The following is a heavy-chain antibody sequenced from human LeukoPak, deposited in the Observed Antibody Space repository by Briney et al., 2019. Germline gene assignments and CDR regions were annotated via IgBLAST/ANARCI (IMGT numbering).Heavy chain of an antibody. J-gene: IGHJ5*02. V-gene: IGHV4-59*01. CDR1: GGSISSYY. D-gene: IGHD3-10*01. CDR3: ARGYYYGSGSYRNWFDP. CDR2: IYYSGST. Sequence: SETLSLTGTVSGGSISSYYWSWIRQPPGKGLEWIGYIYYSGSTNYNPSLKSRVTISVDTSKNQFSLKLSSVTAADTAVYYCARGYYYGSGSYRNWFDPWGQGTLVTVSS.